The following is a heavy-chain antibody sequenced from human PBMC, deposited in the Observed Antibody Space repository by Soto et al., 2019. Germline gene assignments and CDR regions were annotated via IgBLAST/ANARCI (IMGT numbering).Heavy chain of an antibody. V-gene: IGHV3-30*03. CDR3: AHIVVVPAANVGMDV. CDR1: GFTFISYG. J-gene: IGHJ6*02. Sequence: LRLSCAASGFTFISYGMHWVRQAPGKGLEWVAVISYDGSNKYYADSVKGRFTISRDNSKNTLYLQMNSLRAEDTAVYYCAHIVVVPAANVGMDVWGQGTTVTVSS. CDR2: ISYDGSNK. D-gene: IGHD2-2*01.